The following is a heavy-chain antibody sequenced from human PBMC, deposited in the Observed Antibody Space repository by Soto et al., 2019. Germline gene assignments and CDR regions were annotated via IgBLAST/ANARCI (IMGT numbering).Heavy chain of an antibody. V-gene: IGHV4-34*01. CDR1: GGSFSGYY. CDR2: INHSGST. D-gene: IGHD4-4*01. J-gene: IGHJ6*03. CDR3: ARGTLDDYSNLGDYYYMDV. Sequence: SETLSLTCAVYGGSFSGYYWSWIRQPPGKGLEWIGEINHSGSTNYNPSLKSRVTISVDTSKNQFSLKLSSVTAADTAVYYCARGTLDDYSNLGDYYYMDVWGKGTTVTVSS.